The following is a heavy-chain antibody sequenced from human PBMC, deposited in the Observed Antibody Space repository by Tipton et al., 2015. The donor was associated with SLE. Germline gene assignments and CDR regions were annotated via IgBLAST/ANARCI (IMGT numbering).Heavy chain of an antibody. CDR1: GFTFSSYA. D-gene: IGHD1/OR15-1a*01. Sequence: SLRLSCATSGFTFSSYALSWVRRAPGKGLEWVSAISGGGGNTYYADFVKGRFSISIDKSKKTLFLQMNSLRVDDTATYYCAKFEKTTDFYLDSWGQGTLVSVSS. V-gene: IGHV3-23*01. CDR3: AKFEKTTDFYLDS. J-gene: IGHJ4*02. CDR2: ISGGGGNT.